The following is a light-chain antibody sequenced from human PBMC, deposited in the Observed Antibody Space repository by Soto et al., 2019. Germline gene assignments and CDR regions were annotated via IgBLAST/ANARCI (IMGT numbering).Light chain of an antibody. V-gene: IGKV3-20*01. CDR1: QSVSSSY. CDR3: QQYGSSPRGT. CDR2: GAS. Sequence: VLTQSPGTLSLSPGESATLSCRASQSVSSSYLAWYQQKPGQAPRLLIYGASSRATGIPDRFSGSGSGTDFTLTISRLEPEDFAVYYCQQYGSSPRGTFGQGTKVDIK. J-gene: IGKJ1*01.